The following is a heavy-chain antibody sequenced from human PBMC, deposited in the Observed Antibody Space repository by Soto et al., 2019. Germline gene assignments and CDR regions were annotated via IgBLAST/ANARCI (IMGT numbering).Heavy chain of an antibody. CDR2: IYYSGST. Sequence: QVQLQESGPGLVKPSETLSLTCTVSGGSISSYYWSWIRQPPGKGLEWIGYIYYSGSTNYNPSLQSRITISVDTAKNQFSLKLSSVTAADTAVYYCARGGWKLFDYWGQGTLVTVSS. J-gene: IGHJ4*02. V-gene: IGHV4-59*01. D-gene: IGHD6-19*01. CDR3: ARGGWKLFDY. CDR1: GGSISSYY.